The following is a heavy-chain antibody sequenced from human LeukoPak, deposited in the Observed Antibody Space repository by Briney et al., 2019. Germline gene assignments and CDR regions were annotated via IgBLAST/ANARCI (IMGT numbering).Heavy chain of an antibody. V-gene: IGHV4-34*01. J-gene: IGHJ3*02. CDR3: ARARGIAAAGDAFDI. CDR2: INHSGST. Sequence: SETLSLTCAVYGGSFSGYYWSWIRQPPGKGLEWIGEINHSGSTNYNPSLKSRVTISGDTSRNQFSLKLSSVTAADTAVYYCARARGIAAAGDAFDIWGQGTMVTVSS. D-gene: IGHD6-13*01. CDR1: GGSFSGYY.